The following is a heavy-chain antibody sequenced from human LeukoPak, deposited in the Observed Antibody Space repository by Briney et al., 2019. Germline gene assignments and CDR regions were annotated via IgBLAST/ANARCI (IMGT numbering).Heavy chain of an antibody. V-gene: IGHV4-4*07. J-gene: IGHJ5*02. Sequence: SETLSLTCTVSGGSISSYYWTWIRQPAGRGPEWIGRIHASGSTNYNPSLKSRVNMSVDTSKNQFSLKLNSVTAADTAVYYCARVTDPRYNWFDPWGQGTLVTVSS. D-gene: IGHD2-21*02. CDR2: IHASGST. CDR3: ARVTDPRYNWFDP. CDR1: GGSISSYY.